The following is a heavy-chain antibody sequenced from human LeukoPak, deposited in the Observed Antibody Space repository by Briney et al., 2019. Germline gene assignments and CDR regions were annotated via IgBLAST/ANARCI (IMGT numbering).Heavy chain of an antibody. D-gene: IGHD2-2*02. CDR3: ARHGIFWSSTSCYRAGFDP. Sequence: PGESLKISCKGSGYSFTSYWIGGVRQMLGKGLEWMGIIYPGDSDTRYSPSFQGQVTISADKSISTAYLQWSSLKASDTAMYYCARHGIFWSSTSCYRAGFDPWGQGTLVTVSS. CDR2: IYPGDSDT. J-gene: IGHJ5*02. V-gene: IGHV5-51*01. CDR1: GYSFTSYW.